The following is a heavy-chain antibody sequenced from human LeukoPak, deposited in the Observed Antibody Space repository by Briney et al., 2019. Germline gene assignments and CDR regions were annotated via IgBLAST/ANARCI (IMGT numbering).Heavy chain of an antibody. CDR2: MRYSGST. V-gene: IGHV4-39*01. Sequence: SGTLSLTCTVSGGSISSSSHYWGWLRQPPGKGLEWIGSMRYSGSTYYNLSLKSRVTISVDTSKSQFSLKLSSVTAADTAVYYCARHVYGEYGPGDYWGQGILVTVSS. D-gene: IGHD4-17*01. CDR3: ARHVYGEYGPGDY. CDR1: GGSISSSSHY. J-gene: IGHJ4*02.